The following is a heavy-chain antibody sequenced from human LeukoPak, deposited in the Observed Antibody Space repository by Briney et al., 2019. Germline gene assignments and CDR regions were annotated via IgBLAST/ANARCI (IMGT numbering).Heavy chain of an antibody. J-gene: IGHJ4*02. CDR3: ARVPHYDSSGYPLSEDY. CDR1: GYTFTSYD. D-gene: IGHD3-22*01. V-gene: IGHV1-8*01. CDR2: MNPNSGNT. Sequence: ASVKVSCKASGYTFTSYDINWVRQATGQGLEWIGWMNPNSGNTGYAQKFQGRVTMTRNTSISTAYMELSSLRSEDTAVYYCARVPHYDSSGYPLSEDYWGQGTLVTVSS.